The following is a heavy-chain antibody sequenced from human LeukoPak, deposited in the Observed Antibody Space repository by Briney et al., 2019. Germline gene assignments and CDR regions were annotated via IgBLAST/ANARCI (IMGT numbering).Heavy chain of an antibody. CDR3: AKDSSSIRGYSYGYRDY. V-gene: IGHV3-23*01. J-gene: IGHJ4*02. CDR2: ISGSGGST. Sequence: GGSLRLSCAASGFTFSSYAMSWVRQAPGKGLEWVSAISGSGGSTYYADSVKGRFTISRDNSKHTLYLQMNSLRAEDTAVYYCAKDSSSIRGYSYGYRDYWGQGTLVTVSS. CDR1: GFTFSSYA. D-gene: IGHD5-18*01.